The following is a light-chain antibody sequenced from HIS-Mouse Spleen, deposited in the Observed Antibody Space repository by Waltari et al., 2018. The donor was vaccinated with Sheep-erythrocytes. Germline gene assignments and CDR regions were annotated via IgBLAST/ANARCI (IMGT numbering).Light chain of an antibody. Sequence: AIRMTQSPSSLSASTGDRVTITCRASQGINSYLAWYQQKPGKAPKLLFYAASTLQSGVPSRFSGSGTGTGFTLTISCLQSEDFATYYCQQYYSYPYTFGQGTKLEIK. J-gene: IGKJ2*01. V-gene: IGKV1-8*01. CDR2: AAS. CDR1: QGINSY. CDR3: QQYYSYPYT.